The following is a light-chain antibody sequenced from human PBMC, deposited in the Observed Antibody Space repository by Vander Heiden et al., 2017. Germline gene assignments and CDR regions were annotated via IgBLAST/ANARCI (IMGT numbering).Light chain of an antibody. V-gene: IGLV1-40*01. CDR1: SSNIGAGYD. CDR3: QSYDSSLSGSTV. J-gene: IGLJ2*01. CDR2: GNS. Sequence: QSVLTPPPSVSGAPGPRVTISCTGSSSNIGAGYDVHWYQQLPGTAPKLLIYGNSNRPSGVPDRFSGSKSGTSASLAITGLQAEDEADYYCQSYDSSLSGSTVFGGGTKLTVL.